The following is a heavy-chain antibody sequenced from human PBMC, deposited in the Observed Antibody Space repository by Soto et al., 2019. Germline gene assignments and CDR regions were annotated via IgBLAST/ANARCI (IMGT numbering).Heavy chain of an antibody. D-gene: IGHD2-21*02. J-gene: IGHJ6*02. CDR2: ISTRSDV. Sequence: GGSLRLSCTASEFSLSTYSMNWVRQAPGKGLEWVSSISTRSDVYYADSVKGRFTIARDNAKNSLSLQMNSLSAEDTGVYYCAREKTAWPLAYGLEVWGQGTTVTVSS. CDR3: AREKTAWPLAYGLEV. CDR1: EFSLSTYS. V-gene: IGHV3-21*03.